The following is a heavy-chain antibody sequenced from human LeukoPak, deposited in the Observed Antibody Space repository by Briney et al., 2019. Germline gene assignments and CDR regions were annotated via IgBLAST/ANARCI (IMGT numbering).Heavy chain of an antibody. CDR2: ISAYNGNT. Sequence: GASVKVSCKASGYTFTSYGISWVRQAPGQGLEWMGWISAYNGNTNHAQKLQGRVTMTTDTSTSTAYMELRSLRSDDTAVYYCARGGAYYYDSSGSDYWGQGTLVTVSS. D-gene: IGHD3-22*01. CDR1: GYTFTSYG. J-gene: IGHJ4*02. V-gene: IGHV1-18*01. CDR3: ARGGAYYYDSSGSDY.